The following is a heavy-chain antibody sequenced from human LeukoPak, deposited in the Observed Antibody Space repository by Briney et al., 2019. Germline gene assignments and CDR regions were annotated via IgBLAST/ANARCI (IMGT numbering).Heavy chain of an antibody. CDR1: GFTFSSYS. V-gene: IGHV3-21*01. D-gene: IGHD3-10*01. Sequence: GGSLRLSCAASGFTFSSYSMNWVRQAPGKGLEWVSSISSSSSYIYYADSVKGRFTISRDNAKNSLYLQMNSLRAEDTAVYYCARDYSNLGGYYASGSYLVWGQGTLVTVTS. J-gene: IGHJ4*02. CDR3: ARDYSNLGGYYASGSYLV. CDR2: ISSSSSYI.